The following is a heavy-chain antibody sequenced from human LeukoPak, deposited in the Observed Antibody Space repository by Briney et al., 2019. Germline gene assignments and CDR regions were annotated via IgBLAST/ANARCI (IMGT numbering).Heavy chain of an antibody. J-gene: IGHJ4*02. CDR3: ARDCSGGSCSGY. CDR1: GYSISSGYY. CDR2: IYHSGST. Sequence: SETLSLTCTVSGYSISSGYYWGWIRQPPGKGLEWIGSIYHSGSTYYNPSLKSRVTISVDTSKNQFSLKLSSVTAADTAVYYCARDCSGGSCSGYWGQGTLVTVSS. D-gene: IGHD2-15*01. V-gene: IGHV4-38-2*02.